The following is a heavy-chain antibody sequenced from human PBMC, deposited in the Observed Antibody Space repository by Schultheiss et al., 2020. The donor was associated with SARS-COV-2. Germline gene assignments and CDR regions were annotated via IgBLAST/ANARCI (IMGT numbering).Heavy chain of an antibody. CDR3: ARDGYSSGWYSSWFDP. J-gene: IGHJ5*02. CDR1: GFTFSSYA. D-gene: IGHD6-19*01. Sequence: GGSLRLSCAASGFTFSSYAMHWVRQAPGKGLEWVAVISYDGSNKYYADSVKGRFTISRDNSKNTLYLQMNSLRAEDTAVYYCARDGYSSGWYSSWFDPWGQGTLVTVSS. V-gene: IGHV3-30-3*01. CDR2: ISYDGSNK.